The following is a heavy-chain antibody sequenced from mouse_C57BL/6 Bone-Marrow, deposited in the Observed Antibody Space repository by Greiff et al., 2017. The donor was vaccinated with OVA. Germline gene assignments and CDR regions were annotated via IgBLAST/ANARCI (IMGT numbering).Heavy chain of an antibody. Sequence: VQLQQSGPELVKPGASVKIPCKASGYTFTDYNMDWVKQSHGKSLEWIGDINPNNGGTNYNQKFKGKATLTVDKSSSTAYMELRSLTSEDTAVYYCARGGLRPYYFDYWGQGTTLTVSS. V-gene: IGHV1-18*01. D-gene: IGHD2-4*01. J-gene: IGHJ2*01. CDR1: GYTFTDYN. CDR3: ARGGLRPYYFDY. CDR2: INPNNGGT.